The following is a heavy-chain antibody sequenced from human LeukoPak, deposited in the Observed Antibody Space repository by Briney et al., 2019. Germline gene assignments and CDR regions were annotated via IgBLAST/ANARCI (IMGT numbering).Heavy chain of an antibody. D-gene: IGHD3-22*01. CDR2: VKSDGAGT. J-gene: IGHJ5*02. Sequence: GGSLRVSCAASGYTFSTYAMSWVRQAPGKGLAWVASVKSDGAGTHYADSEKGRFTISRDNSKNILYLQMNSLRAEDTAIYYCARCTTSSSGWCNWLDPWGQGTLVTVSS. CDR1: GYTFSTYA. V-gene: IGHV3-23*01. CDR3: ARCTTSSSGWCNWLDP.